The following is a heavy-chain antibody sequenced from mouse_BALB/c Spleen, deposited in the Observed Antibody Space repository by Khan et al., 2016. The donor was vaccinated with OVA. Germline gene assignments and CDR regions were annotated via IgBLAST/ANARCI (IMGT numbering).Heavy chain of an antibody. J-gene: IGHJ4*01. CDR2: INPSNGGT. CDR3: TRHYRYDGSSLYAMDY. CDR1: AYTFTSYY. V-gene: IGHV1S81*02. D-gene: IGHD2-14*01. Sequence: QVQLQQSGAELVKPGASVKLSCKASAYTFTSYYMFWVKQRPGQGLEWIGEINPSNGGTNFNEKFKSKATLTVDKSSSTAYMQLNSLTSEDSAVYYCTRHYRYDGSSLYAMDYWGQGTSVTVSS.